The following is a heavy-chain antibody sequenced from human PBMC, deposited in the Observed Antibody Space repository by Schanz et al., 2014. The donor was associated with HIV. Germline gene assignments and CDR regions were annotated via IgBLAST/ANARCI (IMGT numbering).Heavy chain of an antibody. Sequence: EVQLLESGGDLAQPGASLRLSCVASGFVFRDFAMAWARQPPGKGLEWVSTIGGTNTPYAESVEGRFTVSRDNSKDTLFLQMNSLRVDDTAVYYCAKRGPAAWDYFDSWGQGTLVTVSS. CDR1: GFVFRDFA. V-gene: IGHV3-23*01. J-gene: IGHJ4*02. CDR3: AKRGPAAWDYFDS. CDR2: IGGTNT. D-gene: IGHD6-13*01.